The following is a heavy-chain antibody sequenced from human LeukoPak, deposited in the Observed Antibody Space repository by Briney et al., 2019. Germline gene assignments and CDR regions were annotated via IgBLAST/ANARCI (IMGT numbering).Heavy chain of an antibody. Sequence: KSGGSLRLSCAASGFTFSSYSMNGVRQAPGKGLEWVSFISSSSAYISYTDSVKGRFTISRDNAKNSLYLQMNNLRAEDTSVYYCVRRYCSSTSCTLDSWGQGTLVTVSS. D-gene: IGHD2-2*01. CDR1: GFTFSSYS. J-gene: IGHJ4*02. V-gene: IGHV3-21*01. CDR3: VRRYCSSTSCTLDS. CDR2: ISSSSAYI.